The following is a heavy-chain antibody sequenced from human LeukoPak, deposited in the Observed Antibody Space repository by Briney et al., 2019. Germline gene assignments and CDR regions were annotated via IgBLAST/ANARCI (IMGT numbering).Heavy chain of an antibody. V-gene: IGHV3-23*01. CDR3: AKDPLPCSSTSCYTRSGY. Sequence: GGSLRLSCAASGFTFSSYAMSWVRQAPGKGLEWVSAISGSGGSTYYADSVKGRFTISRDNSKNTLYLQMNGLRAEDTAVYYCAKDPLPCSSTSCYTRSGYWGQGTLVTVSS. J-gene: IGHJ4*02. CDR2: ISGSGGST. D-gene: IGHD2-2*02. CDR1: GFTFSSYA.